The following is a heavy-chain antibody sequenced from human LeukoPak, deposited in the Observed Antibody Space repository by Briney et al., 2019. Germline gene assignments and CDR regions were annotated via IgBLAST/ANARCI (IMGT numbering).Heavy chain of an antibody. CDR1: GGTFSSYV. V-gene: IGHV1-69*15. Sequence: SVKVSCKASGGTFSSYVINWVRQAPGQGREWMGSIIPIFGSANYAQRFQDRVTITADESTNTAHLELSSLRTQDTVVYYCARVQNFYDSSGYYAYWGQGTLVTVSS. J-gene: IGHJ4*02. D-gene: IGHD3-22*01. CDR2: IIPIFGSA. CDR3: ARVQNFYDSSGYYAY.